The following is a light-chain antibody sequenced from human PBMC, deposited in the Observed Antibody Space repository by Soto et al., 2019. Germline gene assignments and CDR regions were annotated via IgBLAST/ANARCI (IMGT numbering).Light chain of an antibody. J-gene: IGLJ1*01. CDR3: AAWDDSLNGPYV. Sequence: QSALTQPPSASGTPGQRVTISCSGSSSNIGSNTVNWYQQLPGTAPKLLIYSNNQRPSGVPDRFSGSKSGTSASLAISALQSEDEADYYCAAWDDSLNGPYVFGTGTKVTVL. CDR1: SSNIGSNT. CDR2: SNN. V-gene: IGLV1-44*01.